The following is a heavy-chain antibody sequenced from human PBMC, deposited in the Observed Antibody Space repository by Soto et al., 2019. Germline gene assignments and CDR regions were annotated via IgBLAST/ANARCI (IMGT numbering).Heavy chain of an antibody. Sequence: LALTCTVSGGSINTFYWSWVRQPAGKGLEWIGRIFSGGSTSFNPSLESRVAMSVDTSKNHFSLNLSSVTAADMAVYYCAREGSYSAYNFAHGIQLWSFDFWGQGALVTVSS. CDR1: GGSINTFY. CDR2: IFSGGST. CDR3: AREGSYSAYNFAHGIQLWSFDF. J-gene: IGHJ4*02. V-gene: IGHV4-4*07. D-gene: IGHD5-12*01.